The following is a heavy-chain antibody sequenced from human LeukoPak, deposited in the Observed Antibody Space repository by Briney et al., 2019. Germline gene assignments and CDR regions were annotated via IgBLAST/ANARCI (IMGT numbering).Heavy chain of an antibody. CDR2: ISSSGSTI. CDR1: GFTSSDYY. V-gene: IGHV3-11*01. D-gene: IGHD4-23*01. Sequence: GGSLRLSCAASGFTSSDYYMSWIRQAPGKGLEWVPYISSSGSTIYYADSVKGRFTISRDNAKNSLYLQMNSLRAEDTAVYYCARDQLPVGTVVTPYYGMDVWGQGTTVTVSS. CDR3: ARDQLPVGTVVTPYYGMDV. J-gene: IGHJ6*02.